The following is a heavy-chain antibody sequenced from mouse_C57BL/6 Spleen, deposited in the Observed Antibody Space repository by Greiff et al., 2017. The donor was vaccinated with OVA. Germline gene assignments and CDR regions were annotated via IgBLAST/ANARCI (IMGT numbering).Heavy chain of an antibody. CDR2: IWSDGST. D-gene: IGHD1-2*01. CDR1: GFSLTSYG. CDR3: ARRGTTASRGAMDY. Sequence: QVQLKESGPGLVAPSQSLSITCTVSGFSLTSYGVHWVRQPPGKGLEWLVVIWSDGSTTYNSALKSRLSISKDNSKSQVFLKMNSLQTDDTAMYYGARRGTTASRGAMDYWGQGTSVTVSS. V-gene: IGHV2-6*03. J-gene: IGHJ4*01.